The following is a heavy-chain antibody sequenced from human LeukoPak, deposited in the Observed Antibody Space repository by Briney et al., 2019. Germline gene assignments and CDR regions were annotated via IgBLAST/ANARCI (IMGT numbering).Heavy chain of an antibody. CDR3: AKISSSAESNFDY. V-gene: IGHV3-33*06. CDR2: IWPDGSKK. J-gene: IGHJ4*02. CDR1: GFTFSTYA. Sequence: PGRSLRLSCAASGFTFSTYAMHWVRQAPGKGLEWVAFIWPDGSKKYYADSVKGRFAISRESSKNTVYPQMNDLRPEDTALYFCAKISSSAESNFDYWGQGTLLTVSS. D-gene: IGHD6-25*01.